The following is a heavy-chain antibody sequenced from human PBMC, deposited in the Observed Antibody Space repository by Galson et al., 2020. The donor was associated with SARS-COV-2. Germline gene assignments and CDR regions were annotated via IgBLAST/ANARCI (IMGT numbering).Heavy chain of an antibody. V-gene: IGHV1-8*01. CDR2: MNPNSGNS. CDR1: GYPFTSYD. Sequence: GESLKISCKASGYPFTSYDINWVRQATGQGLEWVGWMNPNSGNSGSAQKFQGRVTMTRDTSTTTAYMELSSLRSEDTAVYYCATGGATTRSIDYWGQGTQVTVSS. CDR3: ATGGATTRSIDY. D-gene: IGHD5-12*01. J-gene: IGHJ4*02.